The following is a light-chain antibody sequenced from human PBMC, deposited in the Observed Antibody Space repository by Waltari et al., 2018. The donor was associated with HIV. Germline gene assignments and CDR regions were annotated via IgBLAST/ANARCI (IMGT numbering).Light chain of an antibody. CDR1: QSLLHSNGYNY. CDR3: MQALQTPRA. CDR2: LGS. Sequence: VVTQSPLSLSVTPGEPASISCRSSQSLLHSNGYNYLDWYLQKPGQSPQLLIYLGSNRASGVPDRFSGSGSGTDFTLKISRVEAEDVGFYYCMQALQTPRAFGGGTKVEL. J-gene: IGKJ4*01. V-gene: IGKV2-28*01.